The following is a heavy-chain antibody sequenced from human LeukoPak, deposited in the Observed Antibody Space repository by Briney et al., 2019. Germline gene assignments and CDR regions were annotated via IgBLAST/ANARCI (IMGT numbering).Heavy chain of an antibody. CDR1: GYTFTGYY. CDR2: INAGNGNT. V-gene: IGHV1-3*03. Sequence: ASVKVSCKASGYTFTGYYMHWVRQAPGQRLEWMGWINAGNGNTKYSQEFQGRVTITRDTSASTAYMELSSLRSEDMAVYYCARGPTYYYDSSGSHFDYWGQGTLVTVSS. J-gene: IGHJ4*02. D-gene: IGHD3-22*01. CDR3: ARGPTYYYDSSGSHFDY.